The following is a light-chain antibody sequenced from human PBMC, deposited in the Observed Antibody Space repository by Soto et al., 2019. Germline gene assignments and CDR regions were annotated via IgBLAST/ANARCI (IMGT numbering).Light chain of an antibody. J-gene: IGKJ1*01. CDR1: QSVSSN. Sequence: EIVMTQSPATLSVSPGERATLSCRASQSVSSNLAWYQQKPGQAPRLLIYGTSTRATGVPARFSGSGSGTEFTLTICILQSEDFAVYYCQQYNNWPRTFGQGTKV. CDR2: GTS. V-gene: IGKV3-15*01. CDR3: QQYNNWPRT.